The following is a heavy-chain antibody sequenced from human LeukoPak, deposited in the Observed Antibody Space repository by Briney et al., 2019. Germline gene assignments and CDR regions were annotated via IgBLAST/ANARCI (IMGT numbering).Heavy chain of an antibody. Sequence: PGGSLRLSCAASGFTFSDYGMNWVRQAPGKGLEWVSVVGTDDATFYRDSVKGRYNISRDNSKNTLSLQMNSLRLEDTAVYYCAKDSWSKNGIFDPFDIWGQGTMVTVSS. CDR3: AKDSWSKNGIFDPFDI. CDR1: GFTFSDYG. D-gene: IGHD1-14*01. J-gene: IGHJ3*02. V-gene: IGHV3-23*01. CDR2: VGTDDAT.